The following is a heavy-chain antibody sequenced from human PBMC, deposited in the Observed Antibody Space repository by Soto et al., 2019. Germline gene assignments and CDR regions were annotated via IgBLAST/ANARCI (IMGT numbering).Heavy chain of an antibody. CDR2: IDPSDGTT. J-gene: IGHJ3*02. V-gene: IGHV1-46*04. CDR3: ARDEVPDVQNDAFDI. CDR1: GYAFTTYH. Sequence: ASVKVSCKASGYAFTTYHMHWVRQAPGQGLEWMGMIDPSDGTTTYAQKLQGRVTMTRDTATSTVYMELSSLRSEDTAVYYCARDEVPDVQNDAFDIWGQGTMVTVSS.